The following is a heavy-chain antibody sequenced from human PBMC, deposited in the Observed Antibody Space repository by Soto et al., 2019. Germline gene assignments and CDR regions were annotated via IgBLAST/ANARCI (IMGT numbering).Heavy chain of an antibody. CDR2: IIPIFGTA. D-gene: IGHD6-13*01. CDR3: ARAPPYSSIDY. V-gene: IGHV1-69*06. CDR1: GVTFSSYA. J-gene: IGHJ4*02. Sequence: SAKVSCKASGVTFSSYAISWVRQAPVQGLEWMGGIIPIFGTANYAQKFQGRVTITADKYTSTAYMELSSLRSEDTAVYYCARAPPYSSIDYWGQGTMVTVS.